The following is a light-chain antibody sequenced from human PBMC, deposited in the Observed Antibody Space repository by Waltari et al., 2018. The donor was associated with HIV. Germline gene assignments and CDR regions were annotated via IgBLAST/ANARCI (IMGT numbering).Light chain of an antibody. CDR2: AAS. Sequence: DIQMTQSPSSVSASVGDRVSITCRASQDIGRYLGWYQQKSGQAPKLLIDAASNLQSGVPSRFSGSGSGTYFTLTITSLEPEDFATYYCLQTNSFPWTFGQGTKVDI. J-gene: IGKJ1*01. V-gene: IGKV1-12*01. CDR3: LQTNSFPWT. CDR1: QDIGRY.